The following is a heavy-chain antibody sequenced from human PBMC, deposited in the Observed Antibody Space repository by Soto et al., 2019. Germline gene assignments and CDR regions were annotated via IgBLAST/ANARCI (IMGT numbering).Heavy chain of an antibody. CDR1: GGTFSSYA. Sequence: ASVKGSCKASGGTFSSYAISWVRQAPGQGLEWMGGIIPIFGTANYAQKFQGRVTITADESTSTAYMELSSLRSEDTAVYYCARGSSTPYYYDSGGRGDYWGQGTLVTVSS. CDR2: IIPIFGTA. CDR3: ARGSSTPYYYDSGGRGDY. J-gene: IGHJ4*02. V-gene: IGHV1-69*13. D-gene: IGHD3-22*01.